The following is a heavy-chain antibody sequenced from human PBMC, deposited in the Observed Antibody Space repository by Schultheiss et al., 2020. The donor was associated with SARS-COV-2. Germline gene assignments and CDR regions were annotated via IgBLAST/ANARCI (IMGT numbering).Heavy chain of an antibody. Sequence: GGSLRLSCAASGFTFSSYWMSWVRQAPGKGLEWVSAISGSGGSTYYADSVKGRFTISRDNAKNSLYLQMNSLRAEDTAVYYCARDEGDYYYYGMDVWGQGTTVTVSS. J-gene: IGHJ6*02. CDR3: ARDEGDYYYYGMDV. D-gene: IGHD1-26*01. V-gene: IGHV3-21*01. CDR1: GFTFSSYW. CDR2: ISGSGGST.